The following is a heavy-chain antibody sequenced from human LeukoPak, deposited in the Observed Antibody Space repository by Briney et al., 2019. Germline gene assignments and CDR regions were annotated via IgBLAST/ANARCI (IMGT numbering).Heavy chain of an antibody. J-gene: IGHJ4*02. Sequence: ASVKVSCKTSGCTFTSYYISWVRQAPGQGLEWMGWINPNSGGTNYAQKFQGRVTMTRDTSISTAYMELSRLRSDDTAVYYCARVRRAVAGTVYYFDYWGQGTLVTVSS. CDR2: INPNSGGT. CDR1: GCTFTSYY. V-gene: IGHV1-2*02. D-gene: IGHD6-19*01. CDR3: ARVRRAVAGTVYYFDY.